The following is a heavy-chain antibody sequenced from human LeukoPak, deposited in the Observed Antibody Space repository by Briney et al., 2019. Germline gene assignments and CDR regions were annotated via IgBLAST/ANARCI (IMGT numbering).Heavy chain of an antibody. CDR3: AREGGPRVNWFDP. CDR2: IYYSGST. J-gene: IGHJ5*02. V-gene: IGHV4-59*01. CDR1: GGSISSYY. Sequence: PSETLSPTCTVSGGSISSYYWSWIRQPPGKGLEWIGYIYYSGSTNYNPSLKSRVTISVDTSKNQFSLKLSSVTAADTAVYYCAREGGPRVNWFDPWGQGTLVTVSS. D-gene: IGHD3-16*01.